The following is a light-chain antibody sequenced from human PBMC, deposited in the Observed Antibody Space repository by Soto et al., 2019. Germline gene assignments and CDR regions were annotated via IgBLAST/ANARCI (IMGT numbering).Light chain of an antibody. V-gene: IGKV3-20*01. CDR1: QSVSSSY. CDR2: GAS. J-gene: IGKJ2*01. Sequence: EIVLTQSPGTLSLSPWERATLSCRASQSVSSSYLAWYQQKPGQAPRLLISGASSRATGIPDRFSGGGSGTDFTLTISRLEPEDFAVYNCQQYGSSPYTFGQGTKLEIK. CDR3: QQYGSSPYT.